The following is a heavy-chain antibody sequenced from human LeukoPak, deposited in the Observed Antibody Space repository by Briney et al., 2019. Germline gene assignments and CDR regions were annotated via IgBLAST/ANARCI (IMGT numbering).Heavy chain of an antibody. CDR1: GGSFSGYY. J-gene: IGHJ5*02. CDR3: ARVYSGTIFGVVILKINWFDP. CDR2: INHSGST. Sequence: PSETLSLTCAVYGGSFSGYYWSWIRQPPGKGLEWIGEINHSGSTNYNPSLKSRVTISVDTSKNRFSLKLSSVTAADTAVYYCARVYSGTIFGVVILKINWFDPWGQGTLVTVSS. D-gene: IGHD3-3*01. V-gene: IGHV4-34*01.